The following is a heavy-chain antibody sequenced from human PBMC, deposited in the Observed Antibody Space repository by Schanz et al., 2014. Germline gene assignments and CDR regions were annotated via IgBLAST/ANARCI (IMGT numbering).Heavy chain of an antibody. D-gene: IGHD1-26*01. CDR2: IWYDRSNK. CDR1: GFTFSSYG. Sequence: QVQLVESGGGVVQPGRSLRLSCAASGFTFSSYGMHWVRQAPGKGLEWVAVIWYDRSNKYYADSVKGRFTISRDNSKNTLFLQMNSLRAEDTAVYYCARDHTTESYYSAGPPIDYWGQGTLLTVSS. V-gene: IGHV3-33*01. J-gene: IGHJ4*02. CDR3: ARDHTTESYYSAGPPIDY.